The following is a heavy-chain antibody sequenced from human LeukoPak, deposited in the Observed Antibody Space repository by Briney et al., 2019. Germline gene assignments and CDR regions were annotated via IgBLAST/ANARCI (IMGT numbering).Heavy chain of an antibody. J-gene: IGHJ6*02. V-gene: IGHV3-48*04. CDR1: GFTVSSNY. CDR3: ARDLLTGLRYFDWSDYYYYGMDV. CDR2: ISSSSSTI. D-gene: IGHD3-9*01. Sequence: GGSLRLSCAASGFTVSSNYMSWVRQAPGKGLEWVSYISSSSSTIYYADSVKGRFTISRDNAKNSLYLQMNSLRAEDTAVYYCARDLLTGLRYFDWSDYYYYGMDVWGQGTTVTVSS.